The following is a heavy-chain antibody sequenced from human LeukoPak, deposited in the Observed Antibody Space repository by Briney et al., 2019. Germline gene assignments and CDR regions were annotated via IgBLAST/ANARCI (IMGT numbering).Heavy chain of an antibody. Sequence: GGSLRLSCSPSGFTFSSYAMHWVRQAPGKGLEWVAVIPYDESNIYYADSVKGRFTISRDNSKNTLYLQMNSLRAEDTAVYYCARESVAGIGQRAYYFDYWGQGTLVTVSS. D-gene: IGHD6-19*01. CDR3: ARESVAGIGQRAYYFDY. CDR2: IPYDESNI. CDR1: GFTFSSYA. J-gene: IGHJ4*02. V-gene: IGHV3-30-3*01.